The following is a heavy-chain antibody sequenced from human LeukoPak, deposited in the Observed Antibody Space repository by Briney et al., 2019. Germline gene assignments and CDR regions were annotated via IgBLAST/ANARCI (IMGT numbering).Heavy chain of an antibody. D-gene: IGHD6-6*01. CDR1: GYTFTSYG. J-gene: IGHJ6*02. V-gene: IGHV1-18*01. CDR2: ISAYNGNT. CDR3: ASFRGLLGSSSSSYYYYGMDV. Sequence: ASVKVSCKASGYTFTSYGISWVRQAPGQGLEWMGWISAYNGNTNYAQKLQGRVTMTTDTSTSTAYMELRSLRSDDTAVYYCASFRGLLGSSSSSYYYYGMDVWGQGTTVTVSS.